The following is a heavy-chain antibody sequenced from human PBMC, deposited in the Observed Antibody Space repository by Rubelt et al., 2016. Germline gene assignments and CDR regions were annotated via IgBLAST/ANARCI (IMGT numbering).Heavy chain of an antibody. D-gene: IGHD5-12*01. CDR1: GFTFSTYW. Sequence: EVQLVESGGGLVKPGGSLRLSCAASGFTFSTYWMHWVRQGPGKGLVWVSRINSDGSSTSYADSVKGRFTISRDYAKNTLYLQMKSLGAEDTAVYFCAREPVVDRGDYGMDVWGQGTTVIVSS. V-gene: IGHV3-74*01. J-gene: IGHJ6*02. CDR3: AREPVVDRGDYGMDV. CDR2: INSDGSST.